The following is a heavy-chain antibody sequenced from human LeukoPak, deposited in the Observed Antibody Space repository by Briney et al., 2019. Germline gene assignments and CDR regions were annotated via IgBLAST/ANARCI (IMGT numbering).Heavy chain of an antibody. CDR2: IYPGCSDI. CDR3: ARQGGGSGYDSSSF. V-gene: IGHV5-51*01. CDR1: GYTFPNFW. D-gene: IGHD5-12*01. J-gene: IGHJ4*02. Sequence: GESLKISCRGSGYTFPNFWIGWVRQMPGKGLEWMGIIYPGCSDIRYSPSFEGQVNISADQSISTAYLQWSSLKASDTIMYYCARQGGGSGYDSSSFWGQGTLVTVSS.